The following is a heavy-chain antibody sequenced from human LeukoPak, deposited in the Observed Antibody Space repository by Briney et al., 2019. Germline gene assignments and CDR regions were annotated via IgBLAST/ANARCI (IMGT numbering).Heavy chain of an antibody. V-gene: IGHV1-2*02. CDR2: LNPNSGGT. CDR1: GYSFTGHY. J-gene: IGHJ4*02. CDR3: ARSPHILTGENFDY. Sequence: ASVKVSCKASGYSFTGHYIHWVRQAPGQGLEWMGWLNPNSGGTKFAQKFQARVTLTRDTSITTAYMEMSRLRSDDTALYYCARSPHILTGENFDYWGQGTLVTVSS. D-gene: IGHD3-9*01.